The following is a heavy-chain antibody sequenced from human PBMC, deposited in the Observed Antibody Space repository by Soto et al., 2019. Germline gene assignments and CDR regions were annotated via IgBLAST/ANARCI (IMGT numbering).Heavy chain of an antibody. J-gene: IGHJ4*02. V-gene: IGHV3-72*01. Sequence: EVQLVESGGGLVQPGGSLRLSCATSGFIFSDHYMDWVRQAPGKGLEWVGRTKNKANNYTTEYATSVKGRFSILRDDSKNSLHLQMNSLKTEDTAVYYCVRWKAGAPDYWGQGTLVTVSS. CDR1: GFIFSDHY. CDR3: VRWKAGAPDY. D-gene: IGHD6-19*01. CDR2: TKNKANNYTT.